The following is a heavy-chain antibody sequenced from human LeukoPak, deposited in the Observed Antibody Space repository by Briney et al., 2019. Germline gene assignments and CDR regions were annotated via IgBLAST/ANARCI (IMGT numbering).Heavy chain of an antibody. Sequence: GGSLRLSCAASGSTVSSNCMSWVRQAPGKGLEWVSLICSGGNTYYTDSVKGRFTISRDDSKNTLYLQMNSLRAEDTAVYYCARRYCSGGTCYFFDYWGQGTLVTVSS. J-gene: IGHJ4*02. D-gene: IGHD2-15*01. V-gene: IGHV3-53*01. CDR3: ARRYCSGGTCYFFDY. CDR1: GSTVSSNC. CDR2: ICSGGNT.